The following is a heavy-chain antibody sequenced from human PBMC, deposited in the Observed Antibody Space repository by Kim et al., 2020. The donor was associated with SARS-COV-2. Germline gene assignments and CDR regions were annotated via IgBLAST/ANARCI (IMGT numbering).Heavy chain of an antibody. D-gene: IGHD3-22*01. CDR1: GYTFTSYG. CDR3: ARGHYYDSSGYYYVLPPDY. Sequence: ASVKVSCKASGYTFTSYGISWVRQAPGQGLEWMGWISAYNGNTNYAQKLQGRVTMTTDTSTSTAYMELRSLRSDDTAVYYCARGHYYDSSGYYYVLPPDYWGQGTLVTVSS. J-gene: IGHJ4*02. V-gene: IGHV1-18*04. CDR2: ISAYNGNT.